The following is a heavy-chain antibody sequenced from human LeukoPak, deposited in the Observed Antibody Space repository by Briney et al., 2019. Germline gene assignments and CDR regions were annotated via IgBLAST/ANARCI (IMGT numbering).Heavy chain of an antibody. CDR1: GGSISSYY. V-gene: IGHV4-4*07. CDR3: ASGGRDCSSTSCYTRGVYFDY. CDR2: IYTSGST. Sequence: PSETLSLTCTVSGGSISSYYWSWIRQPAGKGLEWIGRIYTSGSTNYNPSLKSRVTISVDTSKNQFSLKLSSVTAADTAVYYCASGGRDCSSTSCYTRGVYFDYWGQGTLVTVSS. D-gene: IGHD2-2*02. J-gene: IGHJ4*02.